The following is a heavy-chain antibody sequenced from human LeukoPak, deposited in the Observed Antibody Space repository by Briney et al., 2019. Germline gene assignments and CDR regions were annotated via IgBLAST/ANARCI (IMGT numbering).Heavy chain of an antibody. CDR2: IYSGGST. D-gene: IGHD6-13*01. V-gene: IGHV3-53*01. CDR1: GFTVSSNY. Sequence: PGGSLRLSCAASGFTVSSNYMSWVRQAPGKGLEWVSVIYSGGSTYYADSVKGRFTISRDNSKNTLYLQMNSLRAEDTAVYYCATLGYSSSWSFDYWGQGILVTVSS. CDR3: ATLGYSSSWSFDY. J-gene: IGHJ4*02.